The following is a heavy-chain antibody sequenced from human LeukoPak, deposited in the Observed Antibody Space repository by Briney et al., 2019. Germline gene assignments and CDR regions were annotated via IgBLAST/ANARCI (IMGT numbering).Heavy chain of an antibody. D-gene: IGHD6-6*01. V-gene: IGHV3-49*03. CDR1: GFTFDDSA. CDR2: IRSKPYGGTT. Sequence: PGGSLRLSCTASGFTFDDSAVSWFRQAPGKGLEWVGFIRSKPYGGTTEYAASVKGRFTISRDDSKSIAYLQMNSLKTEDTAVYYCNYKDYSSSSSNYYYYMDVWGKGTTVTVSS. CDR3: NYKDYSSSSSNYYYYMDV. J-gene: IGHJ6*03.